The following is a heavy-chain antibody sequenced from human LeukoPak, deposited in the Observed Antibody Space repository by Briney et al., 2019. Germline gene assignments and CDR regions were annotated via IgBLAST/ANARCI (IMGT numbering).Heavy chain of an antibody. V-gene: IGHV4-59*08. Sequence: SETLSLTCTVSGGSISSYYWSWIRQPPGKGLEWIGYIYYSGSTNYNPSLKSRVTISVDTSKNQFSLKLSSVTAADTAVYYCARNNFAAVDYWGQGTLVTVSS. D-gene: IGHD1-1*01. CDR1: GGSISSYY. CDR2: IYYSGST. CDR3: ARNNFAAVDY. J-gene: IGHJ4*02.